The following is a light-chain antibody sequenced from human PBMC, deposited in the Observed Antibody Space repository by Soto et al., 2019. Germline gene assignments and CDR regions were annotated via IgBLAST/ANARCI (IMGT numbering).Light chain of an antibody. Sequence: EIVLTQSPATLSLSPGERATLSCWASQSVSSHLAWYQQKPGQAPRLLIYDASNRATGIPGRFSGSGSGTDFTLTISSLEPEDFAVYYCQQRRDWPITFGQGTRLEIK. CDR1: QSVSSH. V-gene: IGKV3-11*01. CDR3: QQRRDWPIT. CDR2: DAS. J-gene: IGKJ5*01.